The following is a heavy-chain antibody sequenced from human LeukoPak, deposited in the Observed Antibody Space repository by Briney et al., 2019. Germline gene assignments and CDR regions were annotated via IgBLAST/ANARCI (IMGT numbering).Heavy chain of an antibody. J-gene: IGHJ4*02. CDR1: GFTFSTYG. D-gene: IGHD3-22*01. CDR3: ARAYYSDLTDYPYIGY. CDR2: IRYDGNNK. V-gene: IGHV3-33*01. Sequence: PGGSLRLSCAASGFTFSTYGMHWVRQAPGKGLEWVAVIRYDGNNKFYVDSVRGRFTISRDNSKNTLYLQMNSLRAEDTAVYYCARAYYSDLTDYPYIGYWGQGVLVTVSS.